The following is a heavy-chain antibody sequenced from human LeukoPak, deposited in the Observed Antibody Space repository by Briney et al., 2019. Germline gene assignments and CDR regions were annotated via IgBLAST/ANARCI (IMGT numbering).Heavy chain of an antibody. Sequence: GRSLRLSCVASGFTFSGHGMHWVRQAPGKGLEWQAFISNDGNRKYYADSVKGRFIISRDNSENTVSLQMSSLRTEDTAVYHCVRDRDWSFDYWGQGILATVSS. J-gene: IGHJ4*02. D-gene: IGHD2-21*02. CDR1: GFTFSGHG. CDR2: ISNDGNRK. V-gene: IGHV3-30*03. CDR3: VRDRDWSFDY.